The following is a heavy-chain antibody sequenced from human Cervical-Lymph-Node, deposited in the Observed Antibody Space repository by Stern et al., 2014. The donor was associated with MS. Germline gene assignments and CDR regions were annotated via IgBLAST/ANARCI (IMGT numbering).Heavy chain of an antibody. D-gene: IGHD5-18*01. CDR1: GFSLTTIGVG. CDR3: AHSRYNYGYAFDY. Sequence: ESGPTLVKPTQTLTLTCSFSGFSLTTIGVGVGWIRQTPRKALEWLAVIYWDDDERYTPSLKSRLTITKDTSKNQVLLTMTNVDPVDTATYYCAHSRYNYGYAFDYWGQGTLVTVSS. CDR2: IYWDDDE. V-gene: IGHV2-5*02. J-gene: IGHJ4*02.